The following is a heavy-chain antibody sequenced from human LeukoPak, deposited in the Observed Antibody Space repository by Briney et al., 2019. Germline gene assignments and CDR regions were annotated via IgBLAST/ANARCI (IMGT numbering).Heavy chain of an antibody. V-gene: IGHV4-59*08. CDR1: GGSISSYY. Sequence: PSETLSLTCTVSGGSISSYYWSWIRQPPGKGLECIGYVYYTGGTDYNPSLKSRLTISVDSSMNQFSLKLSSVTAADTAVYYCARLRLRYTRKGDSTSYEVFDIWGQGTVVTVSS. CDR3: ARLRLRYTRKGDSTSYEVFDI. J-gene: IGHJ3*02. CDR2: VYYTGGT. D-gene: IGHD2-21*01.